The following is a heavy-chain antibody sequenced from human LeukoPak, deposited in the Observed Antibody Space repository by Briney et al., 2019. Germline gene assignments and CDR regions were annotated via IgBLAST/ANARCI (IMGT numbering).Heavy chain of an antibody. Sequence: PSETLSLTCTVSGGSISTYYWSWIRQPAGKGLEWIGRIHTSGHSDYNPSLKSRVTMSVDTSKNQFSLKVRSVTAADTAVYYCAREGSATARPFVSNAYWGQGTLVTVYS. V-gene: IGHV4-4*07. CDR2: IHTSGHS. D-gene: IGHD6-6*01. CDR1: GGSISTYY. CDR3: AREGSATARPFVSNAY. J-gene: IGHJ4*02.